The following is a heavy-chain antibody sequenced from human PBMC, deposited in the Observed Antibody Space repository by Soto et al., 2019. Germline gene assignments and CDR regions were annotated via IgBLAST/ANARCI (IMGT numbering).Heavy chain of an antibody. J-gene: IGHJ6*02. CDR1: GFTFSSYW. D-gene: IGHD6-19*01. V-gene: IGHV3-7*05. CDR3: ASLGALQSFYSSGWYDYYYYGMDV. Sequence: HPGGSLRLSCAASGFTFSSYWMSWVRQAPGKGLEWVANIKQDGSEKYYVDSVKGRFTISRDNAKNSLYLQMNSLRAEDTAVYYCASLGALQSFYSSGWYDYYYYGMDVWGQGTTVPVAS. CDR2: IKQDGSEK.